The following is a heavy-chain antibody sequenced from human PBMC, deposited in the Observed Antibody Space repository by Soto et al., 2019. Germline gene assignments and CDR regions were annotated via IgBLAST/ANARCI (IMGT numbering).Heavy chain of an antibody. CDR1: GFTFSSYS. Sequence: GSLRLSCAASGFTFSSYSMNWVRQAPGKGLEWVSSISSSSSYIYYADSVKGRFTISRDNAKNSLYLQMDSLRAEDTAVYYCARDGYSRSFHPFDYWGQGTLVTVSS. CDR3: ARDGYSRSFHPFDY. V-gene: IGHV3-21*01. J-gene: IGHJ4*02. CDR2: ISSSSSYI. D-gene: IGHD6-6*01.